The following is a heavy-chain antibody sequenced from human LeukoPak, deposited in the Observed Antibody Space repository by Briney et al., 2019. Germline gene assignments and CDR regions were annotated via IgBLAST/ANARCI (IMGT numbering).Heavy chain of an antibody. V-gene: IGHV4-31*03. CDR1: GGSISSGGYY. Sequence: SETLSLTCTVSGGSISSGGYYWSWIRQHPGKGLEWIGYIYYSGSTYYNPSLKSRVTTSVDTSKNQFSLKLSSVTAADTAVYYCASDYDSSGYDYWGQGTLVTVSS. CDR2: IYYSGST. J-gene: IGHJ4*02. D-gene: IGHD3-22*01. CDR3: ASDYDSSGYDY.